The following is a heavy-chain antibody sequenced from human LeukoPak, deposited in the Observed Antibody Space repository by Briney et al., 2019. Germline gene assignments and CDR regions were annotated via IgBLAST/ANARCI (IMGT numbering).Heavy chain of an antibody. Sequence: PSETLSLTCAVYGGSFSGYYWSWIRQPPGKGLEWIGEINHSGSTNYNPSLKSRVTISVDTSKNQFSLKLSSVTAADTAVYYCARGHSVVVISTTIDYWGQGTLVTVSS. CDR3: ARGHSVVVISTTIDY. D-gene: IGHD3-22*01. V-gene: IGHV4-34*01. J-gene: IGHJ4*02. CDR2: INHSGST. CDR1: GGSFSGYY.